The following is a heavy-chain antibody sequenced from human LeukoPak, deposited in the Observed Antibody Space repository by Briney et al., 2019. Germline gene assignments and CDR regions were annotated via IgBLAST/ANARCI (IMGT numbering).Heavy chain of an antibody. CDR1: GGSISSYY. CDR3: ARQNPGSDLSDY. V-gene: IGHV4-59*08. Sequence: SETLSLTCTVSGGSISSYYWSWIRQPPGKGLEWIGYIYYSGSTNYNPSLKSRVTISVDTSKNQFSLKLSSVTAADTAVYYRARQNPGSDLSDYWGQGTLVTVSS. CDR2: IYYSGST. J-gene: IGHJ4*02. D-gene: IGHD6-19*01.